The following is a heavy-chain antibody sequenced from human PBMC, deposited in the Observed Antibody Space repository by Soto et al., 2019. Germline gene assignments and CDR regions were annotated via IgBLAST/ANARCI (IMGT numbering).Heavy chain of an antibody. Sequence: KSWETLSLTCAVYGGSFSGYYWSWIRQPPGKGLEWIGEINHSGSTNYNPSLKSRVTISVDTSKNQFSLKLSSVTAADTAVYYCARGNYGSGSYYKIPPHDAFDIWGQGTMVTVSS. CDR1: GGSFSGYY. D-gene: IGHD3-10*01. CDR2: INHSGST. V-gene: IGHV4-34*01. J-gene: IGHJ3*02. CDR3: ARGNYGSGSYYKIPPHDAFDI.